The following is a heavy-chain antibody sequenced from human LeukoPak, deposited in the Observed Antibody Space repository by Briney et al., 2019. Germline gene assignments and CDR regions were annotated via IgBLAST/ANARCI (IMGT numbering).Heavy chain of an antibody. CDR3: ARGDYYYDRSAYHYLFDY. V-gene: IGHV3-74*01. CDR1: GFTFSVYW. Sequence: PGGSLRLSCAASGFTFSVYWMHWVRQAPGKGLVWVSRINSDGTDTNYADSVKGRFTISRDNAKNTLYLQMNSLRAEDTAVYHCARGDYYYDRSAYHYLFDYWGQGSLVTVSS. J-gene: IGHJ4*02. CDR2: INSDGTDT. D-gene: IGHD3-22*01.